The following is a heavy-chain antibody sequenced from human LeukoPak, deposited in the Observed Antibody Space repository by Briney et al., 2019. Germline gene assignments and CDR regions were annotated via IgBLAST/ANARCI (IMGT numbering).Heavy chain of an antibody. CDR1: GFTVSSNY. CDR2: IYSGGST. V-gene: IGHV3-53*01. D-gene: IGHD3-9*01. Sequence: GGSLRLSCAASGFTVSSNYMSWVRQAPGKGLEWVSVIYSGGSTYYADSVKGRFTISRDNSKNTLYLQMNSLRAEDTAVYYCVIYKAVRGIRDSPHYGMDVWGQGTTVTVSS. J-gene: IGHJ6*02. CDR3: VIYKAVRGIRDSPHYGMDV.